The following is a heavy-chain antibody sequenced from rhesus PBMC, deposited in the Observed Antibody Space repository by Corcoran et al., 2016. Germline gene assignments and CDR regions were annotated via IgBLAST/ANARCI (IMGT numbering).Heavy chain of an antibody. D-gene: IGHD4-29*01. J-gene: IGHJ4*01. V-gene: IGHV2S1*01. Sequence: QVPLKESGPALVKPTQTLTLTCTFSGFSLSTSGMGVGWSRPPPGKALEWLANIYWDDDKYYSTSLKTRLTISKDTSKNQVILTMTNMDPVDTATYYCARGGTGTMVATTVAFDYWGQGVLVTVSS. CDR2: IYWDDDK. CDR1: GFSLSTSGMG. CDR3: ARGGTGTMVATTVAFDY.